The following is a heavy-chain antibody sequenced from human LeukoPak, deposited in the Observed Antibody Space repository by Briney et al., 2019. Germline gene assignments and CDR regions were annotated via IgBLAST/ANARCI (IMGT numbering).Heavy chain of an antibody. Sequence: SETLSLTCAVYGGSFSGYYWSWIRQPPGKGLEWIGEINHSGSTNYNPSLKSRVTISVDTSKNQFYLKLSSVTAADTAVYYCARTSSTSPGGGYYFDYWGQGTLVTVSS. CDR1: GGSFSGYY. CDR2: INHSGST. CDR3: ARTSSTSPGGGYYFDY. V-gene: IGHV4-34*01. J-gene: IGHJ4*02. D-gene: IGHD2-2*01.